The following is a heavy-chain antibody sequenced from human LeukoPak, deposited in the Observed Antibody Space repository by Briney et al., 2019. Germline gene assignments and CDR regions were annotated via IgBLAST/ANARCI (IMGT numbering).Heavy chain of an antibody. Sequence: GGSLRLSCAASGFTFSSYWMSWVRQAPGKGLEWVANIKQDGSEKYYVDSVKGRFTISRDNAKNSLYLRMNSLRAEDTAVYYCARYYDSSGYYQYYFDYWGQGTLVTVSS. J-gene: IGHJ4*02. CDR3: ARYYDSSGYYQYYFDY. CDR1: GFTFSSYW. V-gene: IGHV3-7*05. CDR2: IKQDGSEK. D-gene: IGHD3-22*01.